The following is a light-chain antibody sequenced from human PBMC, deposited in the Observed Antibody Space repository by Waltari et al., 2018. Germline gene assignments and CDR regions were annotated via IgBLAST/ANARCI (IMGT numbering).Light chain of an antibody. CDR3: QQSHTMLYT. CDR2: GAT. Sequence: DIQLTQSPSSLSASVGDRVTITCRASQSIDTFLNWYQQRPGKAPKVLIYGATTLQSGVPSRFSGSGSGIHFTLTISSLQPDDFATYFCQQSHTMLYTFGQGTKLEIK. V-gene: IGKV1-39*01. J-gene: IGKJ2*01. CDR1: QSIDTF.